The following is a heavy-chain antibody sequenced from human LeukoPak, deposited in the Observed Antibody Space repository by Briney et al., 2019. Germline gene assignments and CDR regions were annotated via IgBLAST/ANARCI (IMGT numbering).Heavy chain of an antibody. CDR3: ARDRVEQPYYFDY. Sequence: SETLSLTCAVYGGSFSGYYWSWIRQPPGKGLEWIGEINHSGSTNYNPSLKNRVTISVDTSKNQFSLKLSSVTAADTAVYYCARDRVEQPYYFDYWDQGTLVTVSS. CDR1: GGSFSGYY. CDR2: INHSGST. J-gene: IGHJ4*02. D-gene: IGHD1/OR15-1a*01. V-gene: IGHV4-34*01.